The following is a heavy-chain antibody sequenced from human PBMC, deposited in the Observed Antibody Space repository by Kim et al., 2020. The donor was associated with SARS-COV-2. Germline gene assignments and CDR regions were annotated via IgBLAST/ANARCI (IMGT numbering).Heavy chain of an antibody. CDR3: ARKDSYGDRGWFDP. J-gene: IGHJ5*02. V-gene: IGHV5-51*01. D-gene: IGHD4-17*01. Sequence: PSFQGQVTISADKSISTAYLQWSSLKASDTTMYYCARKDSYGDRGWFDPWGQGTLVTVSS.